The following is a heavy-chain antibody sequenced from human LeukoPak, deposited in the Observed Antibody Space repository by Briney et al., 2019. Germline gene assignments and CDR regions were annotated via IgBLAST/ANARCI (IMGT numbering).Heavy chain of an antibody. J-gene: IGHJ1*01. Sequence: AASVNVSCKDSGYTFTNYGISWVRQAPAQGREWMGWISAYNGNTNYAQKLHGRVTMTTDTSTSTAYMELRRLRSDDTAVYYCARDYYDSSGYAEYFQHWGQGTLVTVSS. D-gene: IGHD3-22*01. CDR2: ISAYNGNT. CDR3: ARDYYDSSGYAEYFQH. V-gene: IGHV1-18*01. CDR1: GYTFTNYG.